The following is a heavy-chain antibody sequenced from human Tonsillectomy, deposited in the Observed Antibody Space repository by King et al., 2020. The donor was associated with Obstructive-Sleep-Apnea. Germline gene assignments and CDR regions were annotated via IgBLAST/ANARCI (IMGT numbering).Heavy chain of an antibody. CDR3: ARSGYSSTWSFGY. CDR1: GFTFSDYA. CDR2: ISGSSSSR. D-gene: IGHD6-13*01. V-gene: IGHV3-23*04. Sequence: VQLVESGGGLVQPGGSLRLSCAASGFTFSDYALTWVRQAPGKGLEWVTGISGSSSSRDYADSVKGRFTISGDNSKNTLYLQMSSLRAEDTAVYYCARSGYSSTWSFGYWGQGTLVTVSS. J-gene: IGHJ4*02.